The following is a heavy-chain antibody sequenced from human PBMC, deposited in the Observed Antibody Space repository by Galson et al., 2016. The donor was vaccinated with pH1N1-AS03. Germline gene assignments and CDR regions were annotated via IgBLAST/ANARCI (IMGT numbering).Heavy chain of an antibody. V-gene: IGHV3-7*03. CDR2: INQDGSEK. J-gene: IGHJ4*02. D-gene: IGHD6-6*01. Sequence: FLRLSCAASGFTFNSYWMSWVRQAPGKGPEWVAHINQDGSEKYYVDSVKGRFTISRDNAKNSLYLQMNSLRAEDTAVYYCASAPRGSGSSYYFDYWGQGTLVTVSS. CDR3: ASAPRGSGSSYYFDY. CDR1: GFTFNSYW.